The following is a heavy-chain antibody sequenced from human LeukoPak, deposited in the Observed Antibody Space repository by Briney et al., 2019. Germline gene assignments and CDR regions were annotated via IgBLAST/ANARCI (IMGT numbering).Heavy chain of an antibody. J-gene: IGHJ6*02. CDR3: ARDHIVVVPAAMFGVRDYYYYGMDV. D-gene: IGHD2-2*01. CDR2: INPNSGGT. V-gene: IGHV1-2*02. Sequence: ASVKVSCKASGYTFTGYYMHWVRQAPGHGLEWMGWINPNSGGTKYAQKFQGRVTMTRDTSISTAYMELSRLRSDDTAVYYCARDHIVVVPAAMFGVRDYYYYGMDVWGQGTTVTVSS. CDR1: GYTFTGYY.